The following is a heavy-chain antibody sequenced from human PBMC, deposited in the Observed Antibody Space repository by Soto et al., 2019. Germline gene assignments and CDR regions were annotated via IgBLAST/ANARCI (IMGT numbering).Heavy chain of an antibody. CDR2: ISGSAGST. J-gene: IGHJ4*02. CDR3: ARGGDGYNPIFDY. V-gene: IGHV3-23*01. Sequence: EVQLLESGGGLEQPGGSLRLSCAASGFTFSRYAMTWVRQAPGKGLEWVSTISGSAGSTYYADSVKGRFTISRDNSKNTLSLQMSSLRAEDTAVYFCARGGDGYNPIFDYWGQGTLVTRSS. D-gene: IGHD1-1*01. CDR1: GFTFSRYA.